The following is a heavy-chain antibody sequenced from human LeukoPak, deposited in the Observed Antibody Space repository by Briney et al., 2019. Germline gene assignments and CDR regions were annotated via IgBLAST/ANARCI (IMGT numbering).Heavy chain of an antibody. CDR3: ATSGTDFWSGYYHDY. V-gene: IGHV1-46*01. Sequence: ASVKVSCKASGYTFTSYYMHWVRQAPGQGLEWMGIINPSGGSTSYAQKFQGRVTMTRDTSTSTVYMELSSLRSEDTAVYYCATSGTDFWSGYYHDYWGQGTLVTVSS. CDR2: INPSGGST. J-gene: IGHJ4*02. CDR1: GYTFTSYY. D-gene: IGHD3-3*01.